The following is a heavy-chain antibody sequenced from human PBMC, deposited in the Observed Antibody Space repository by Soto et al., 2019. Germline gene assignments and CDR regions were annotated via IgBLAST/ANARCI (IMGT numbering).Heavy chain of an antibody. CDR1: GGSISSGGYY. CDR2: IYYSGST. Sequence: PSETLSLTCTVSGGSISSGGYYWSWIRQHPGKGLEWIGYIYYSGSTYYNPSLKSRVTISVDTSKNQFSLKLSSATAADTAVYYCARDISNYASYYYYGMDVWGQGTTVTVSS. D-gene: IGHD1-7*01. J-gene: IGHJ6*02. V-gene: IGHV4-31*03. CDR3: ARDISNYASYYYYGMDV.